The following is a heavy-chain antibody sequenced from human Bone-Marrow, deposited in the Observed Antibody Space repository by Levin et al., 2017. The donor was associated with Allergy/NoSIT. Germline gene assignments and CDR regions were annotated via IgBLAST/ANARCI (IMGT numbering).Heavy chain of an antibody. D-gene: IGHD3-3*01. CDR1: GGTFSSYA. V-gene: IGHV1-69*13. CDR3: ARDTPPEGVRFLEWFRVSDGMDV. CDR2: IIPIFGTA. Sequence: SVKVSCKASGGTFSSYAISWVRQAPGQGLEWMGGIIPIFGTANYAQKFQGRVTITADESTSTAYMELSSLRSEDTAVYYCARDTPPEGVRFLEWFRVSDGMDVWGQGTTVTVSS. J-gene: IGHJ6*02.